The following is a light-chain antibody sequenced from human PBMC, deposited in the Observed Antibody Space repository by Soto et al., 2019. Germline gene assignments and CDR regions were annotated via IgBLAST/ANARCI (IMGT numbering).Light chain of an antibody. CDR2: AAS. CDR3: QQGYSMAIT. CDR1: QSIGKH. Sequence: DIQMTQSPSSLSASVGDTVTITCRASQSIGKHLNWYQQKPGKAPKFLTYAASNLQSGIPSRFSGSGSGTDFTLTVNSLQPEDFATYYWQQGYSMAITFGQGTRLEIK. V-gene: IGKV1-39*01. J-gene: IGKJ5*01.